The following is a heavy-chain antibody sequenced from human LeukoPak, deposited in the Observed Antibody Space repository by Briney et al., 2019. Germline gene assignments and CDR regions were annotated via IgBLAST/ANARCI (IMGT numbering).Heavy chain of an antibody. V-gene: IGHV3-11*01. CDR3: AKDLVGSGSGFDI. D-gene: IGHD3-22*01. Sequence: PGGSLRLSCAASGFSFSDYYMSWIRQAPGKGLEWVSSISRGGNSKYSADSVKGRFTISRDNAKKSLDLQMDSLRAEDTAVYYCAKDLVGSGSGFDIWGQGTMVTVSS. J-gene: IGHJ3*02. CDR2: ISRGGNSK. CDR1: GFSFSDYY.